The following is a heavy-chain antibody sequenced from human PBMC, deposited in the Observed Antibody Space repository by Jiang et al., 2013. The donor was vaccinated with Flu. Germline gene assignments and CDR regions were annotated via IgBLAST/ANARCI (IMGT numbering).Heavy chain of an antibody. CDR1: GYTFTGYY. D-gene: IGHD6-13*01. J-gene: IGHJ4*02. CDR3: ARVGRVAAAGTELDY. Sequence: SGAEVKKPGASVKVSCKASGYTFTGYYMHWVRQAPGQGLEWMGWINPNSGGTNYAQKFQGRATMTRDTSISTAYMELSRLRSDDTAVYYCARVGRVAAAGTELDYWGQGTLVTVSS. CDR2: INPNSGGT. V-gene: IGHV1-2*02.